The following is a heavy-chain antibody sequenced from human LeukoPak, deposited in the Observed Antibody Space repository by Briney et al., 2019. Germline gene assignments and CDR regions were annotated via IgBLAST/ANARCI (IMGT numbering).Heavy chain of an antibody. J-gene: IGHJ4*02. Sequence: SETLSLTCAVYGGSFSGYYWSWIRQPPGKGLEWIGEINHSGSTNYNPSLKSRVTISVDTSKNQFSLKLSSVTAADTAVYYCARVGGAINYWGQGTLVTVSS. CDR2: INHSGST. V-gene: IGHV4-34*01. CDR3: ARVGGAINY. CDR1: GGSFSGYY. D-gene: IGHD3-10*01.